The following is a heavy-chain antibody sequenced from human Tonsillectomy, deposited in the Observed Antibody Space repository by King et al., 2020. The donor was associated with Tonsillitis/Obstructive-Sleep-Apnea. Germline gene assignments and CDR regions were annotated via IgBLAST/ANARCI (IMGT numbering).Heavy chain of an antibody. D-gene: IGHD3-3*01. V-gene: IGHV4-59*01. CDR2: IYSSGSI. CDR1: GGSISSYY. J-gene: IGHJ3*02. Sequence: LQLQESGPGLVKSSETLSLTCTVSGGSISSYYWSWIRQPPGKGLEWIGYIYSSGSINYNPSLKSRVTLSVDTSKNPFSLKLSSVTAADTAVYYCAGGTTYYDFWSGSVAFDNWGQGTMVTVSS. CDR3: AGGTTYYDFWSGSVAFDN.